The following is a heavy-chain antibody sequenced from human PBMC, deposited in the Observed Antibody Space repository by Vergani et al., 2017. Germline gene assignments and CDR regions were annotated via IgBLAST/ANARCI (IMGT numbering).Heavy chain of an antibody. CDR1: GFDFRSYI. V-gene: IGHV3-48*01. CDR3: AREYSSTSGRAFDF. CDR2: VSTGTKSQ. J-gene: IGHJ3*01. Sequence: QLVESGGGWVQPGGSLRLSCVGSGFDFRSYIMNWVRQAPGKGLEWVSFVSTGTKSQSYAESVKGRFTISRDSAKISLYLQMDSLRAEDTAVYYCAREYSSTSGRAFDFWGQGTKVTVSS. D-gene: IGHD2-2*01.